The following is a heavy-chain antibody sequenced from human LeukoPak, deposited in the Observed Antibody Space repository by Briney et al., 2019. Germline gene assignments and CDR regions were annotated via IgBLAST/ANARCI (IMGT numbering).Heavy chain of an antibody. CDR1: GGSISSYY. CDR2: IYYSGSN. J-gene: IGHJ6*03. D-gene: IGHD6-13*01. Sequence: SETLSLTCTVSGGSISSYYWSWIRQPPGKGLEWIGYIYYSGSNNYNPSLKSRVTISVDTSKNQFSLKLSSVTAADTAVYYCARRGAAAGAGWGYMDVWGKGTTVTVSS. CDR3: ARRGAAAGAGWGYMDV. V-gene: IGHV4-59*08.